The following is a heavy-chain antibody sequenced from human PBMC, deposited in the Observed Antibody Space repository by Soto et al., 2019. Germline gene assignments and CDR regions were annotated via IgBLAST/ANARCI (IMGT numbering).Heavy chain of an antibody. Sequence: GGSLRLSCAASGFNFTNHWMHWVRQAPGKGLVWVSRITSDGKSKAYAESVKGRFAISRDNAKNTVYLQMNGLTVEDTAVYYCARESGDWPLNWIDPWGQGTLVTVSS. V-gene: IGHV3-74*01. CDR3: ARESGDWPLNWIDP. J-gene: IGHJ5*02. CDR2: ITSDGKSK. D-gene: IGHD2-21*02. CDR1: GFNFTNHW.